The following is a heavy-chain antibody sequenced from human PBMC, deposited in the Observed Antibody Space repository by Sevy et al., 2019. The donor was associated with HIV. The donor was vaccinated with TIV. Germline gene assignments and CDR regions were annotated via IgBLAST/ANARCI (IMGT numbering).Heavy chain of an antibody. J-gene: IGHJ4*02. CDR2: INGDGTNT. CDR1: GFTFNRNW. Sequence: GGSLRLSCAASGFTFNRNWMHWVRQAPGKGLVWVSQINGDGTNTNYADSVKGRFTISRDNAKNTVYLQMNSLTVEDRAVYYCASELYCSSGRCFSPRFDNWGQGTRVTVSS. V-gene: IGHV3-74*01. D-gene: IGHD2-15*01. CDR3: ASELYCSSGRCFSPRFDN.